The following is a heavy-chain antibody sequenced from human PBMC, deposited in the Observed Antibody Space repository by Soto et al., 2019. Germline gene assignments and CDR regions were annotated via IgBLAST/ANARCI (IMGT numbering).Heavy chain of an antibody. CDR3: ARQASEGYSSSPFRF. V-gene: IGHV4-39*01. J-gene: IGHJ1*01. CDR2: IYYTGRT. CDR1: GGSITSGSYY. Sequence: QLQLQESGPGLEKPSETLSLTCTVSGGSITSGSYYWGWIRQPPGKGLEWIGSIYYTGRTCYKPSLRSRVTISIDTSRNQFSLKVSSVTAADTAVYYCARQASEGYSSSPFRFWGQGTLVTVSS. D-gene: IGHD6-6*01.